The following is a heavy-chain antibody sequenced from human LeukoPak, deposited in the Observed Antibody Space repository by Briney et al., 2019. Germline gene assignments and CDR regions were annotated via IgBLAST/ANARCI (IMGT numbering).Heavy chain of an antibody. V-gene: IGHV3-74*01. CDR1: GFTFTSYW. CDR2: INSDGSST. J-gene: IGHJ4*02. D-gene: IGHD5-12*01. Sequence: GRSLRLSCAASGFTFTSYWMHWVRQAPGKGLVWVSRINSDGSSTSYSDSVKGRFTISSNNANNTLYLQMNSLRAEDTAVYYCARGDSGDPLVDYWGQGTLVTVSS. CDR3: ARGDSGDPLVDY.